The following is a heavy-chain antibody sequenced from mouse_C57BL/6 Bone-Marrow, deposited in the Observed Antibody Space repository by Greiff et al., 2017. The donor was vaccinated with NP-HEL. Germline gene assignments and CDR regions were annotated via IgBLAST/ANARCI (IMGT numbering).Heavy chain of an antibody. Sequence: QQSCKASGYTFTSYWMHWVKQRPGRGLELIGRIDPNSGGTKYNEKFKSKATLTVDKPSSTAYMQLSSLTSEDSAVYYCARDLKGFDYWGQGTLVTVSA. CDR3: ARDLKGFDY. CDR1: GYTFTSYW. V-gene: IGHV1-72*01. J-gene: IGHJ3*01. D-gene: IGHD3-3*01. CDR2: IDPNSGGT.